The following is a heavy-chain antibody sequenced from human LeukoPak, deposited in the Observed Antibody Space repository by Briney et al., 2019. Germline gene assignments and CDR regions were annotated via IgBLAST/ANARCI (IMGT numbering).Heavy chain of an antibody. V-gene: IGHV1-69*06. D-gene: IGHD3-22*01. CDR2: IIPIFGTT. Sequence: ASVKVSCKASGGTFNSYAISWVRQAPGQGLEWMGGIIPIFGTTNYARKFRGRVTLTADKSTRTAYMELSRLRSDDTAVYYCARFLRRYDSSGYPQEAFDIWGQGTMVTVSS. CDR3: ARFLRRYDSSGYPQEAFDI. CDR1: GGTFNSYA. J-gene: IGHJ3*02.